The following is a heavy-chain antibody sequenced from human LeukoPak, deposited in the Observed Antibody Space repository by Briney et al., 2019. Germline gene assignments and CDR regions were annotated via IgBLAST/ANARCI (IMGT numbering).Heavy chain of an antibody. V-gene: IGHV3-23*01. J-gene: IGHJ4*02. CDR2: ITGRSDKT. CDR1: GFNFNKYD. D-gene: IGHD6-19*01. Sequence: GGSLRLSCAASGFNFNKYDMTWARQAPGKGLEWVSTITGRSDKTYYTDSVKGRFVTSRDNSKGTLYLQMNSLRAEDTALYYCAKGGWLDDLGQGALVTVSS. CDR3: AKGGWLDD.